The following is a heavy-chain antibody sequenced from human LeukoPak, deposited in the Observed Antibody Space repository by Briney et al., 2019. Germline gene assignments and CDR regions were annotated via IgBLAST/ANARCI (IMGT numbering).Heavy chain of an antibody. CDR2: INHSGST. D-gene: IGHD5-18*01. J-gene: IGHJ4*02. Sequence: KPSETLSLTCAVYGGSFSGYYWSWIRQPPGKGLEWIGEINHSGSTNYNPSLKSRVTISVDTSKNQFSLKLSSVTAADTAVYYCARVRYSYGPFDYWGQGTLVTVSS. CDR3: ARVRYSYGPFDY. CDR1: GGSFSGYY. V-gene: IGHV4-34*01.